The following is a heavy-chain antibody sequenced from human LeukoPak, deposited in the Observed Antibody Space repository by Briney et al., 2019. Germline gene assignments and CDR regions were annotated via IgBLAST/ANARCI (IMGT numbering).Heavy chain of an antibody. Sequence: SSETLSLTCTVSGGSISSGGYYWSWIRQHPGKGLEWIGYIYYSGSTYYNPSLKSRVTISVDTSKNQFSLKLSSVTAADTAVYYCARWYYYDSSGGDYWGQGTLVTVSS. CDR3: ARWYYYDSSGGDY. V-gene: IGHV4-31*03. J-gene: IGHJ4*02. CDR1: GGSISSGGYY. CDR2: IYYSGST. D-gene: IGHD3-22*01.